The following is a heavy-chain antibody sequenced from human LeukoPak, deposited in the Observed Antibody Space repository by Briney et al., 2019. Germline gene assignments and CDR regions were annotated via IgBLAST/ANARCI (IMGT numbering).Heavy chain of an antibody. CDR2: ISYDGNNK. V-gene: IGHV3-30*02. Sequence: PGGSLRLSCAASGFTFSSYGMHLVRQAPGKGLEWVAFISYDGNNKYYTDSVKGRFTISRDNSKKTVHLQMNSLRTEDTAMYYCAQATGYSFDYWGQGTLVTVSS. CDR3: AQATGYSFDY. CDR1: GFTFSSYG. D-gene: IGHD5-18*01. J-gene: IGHJ4*02.